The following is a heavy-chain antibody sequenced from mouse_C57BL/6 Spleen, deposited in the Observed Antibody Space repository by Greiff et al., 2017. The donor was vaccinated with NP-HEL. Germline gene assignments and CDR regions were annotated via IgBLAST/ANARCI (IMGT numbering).Heavy chain of an antibody. V-gene: IGHV1-61*01. Sequence: VQLQQPGAELVRPGSSVKLSCKASGYTFTSYWMDWVKQRPGQGLEWIGNIHPSDSETHYNQKFKDKATLTVDKSSSTAYMRLSSLTSEDDGDYYCARDVGSGYFDYWGQGTTLTVSS. CDR1: GYTFTSYW. CDR2: IHPSDSET. CDR3: ARDVGSGYFDY. D-gene: IGHD3-2*02. J-gene: IGHJ2*01.